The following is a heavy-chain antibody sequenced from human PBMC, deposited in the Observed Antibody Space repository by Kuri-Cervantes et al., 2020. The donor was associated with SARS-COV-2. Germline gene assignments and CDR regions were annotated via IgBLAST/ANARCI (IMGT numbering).Heavy chain of an antibody. V-gene: IGHV1-18*04. CDR2: ISAYNGNT. CDR1: GYTFTGYY. J-gene: IGHJ6*03. CDR3: ARAFSSSWYLDV. D-gene: IGHD6-13*01. Sequence: ASVKVSCKASGYTFTGYYMHWVRQAPGQGLEWMGWISAYNGNTNYAQKLQGRVTMTTDTSTSTAYMELRSLRSEDTAVYYCARAFSSSWYLDVWGKGTTVTVSS.